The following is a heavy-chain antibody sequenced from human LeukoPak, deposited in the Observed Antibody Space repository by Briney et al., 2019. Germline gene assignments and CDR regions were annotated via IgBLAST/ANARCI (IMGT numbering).Heavy chain of an antibody. V-gene: IGHV3-7*01. J-gene: IGHJ4*02. CDR1: EFTFSSYS. D-gene: IGHD3-3*01. CDR3: ATDRGWRTSGYYLYYFEY. CDR2: IKHDGSEK. Sequence: GGSLRLSCAASEFTFSSYSMNWVRQAPGKGLEWVASIKHDGSEKYYVDSVRGRFTISRDNTMNSLYLQMSSLRAEDTAVYYCATDRGWRTSGYYLYYFEYWGQGTLVTVSS.